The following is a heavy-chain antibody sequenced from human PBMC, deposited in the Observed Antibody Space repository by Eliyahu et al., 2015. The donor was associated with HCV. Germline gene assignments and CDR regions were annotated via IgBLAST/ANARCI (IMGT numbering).Heavy chain of an antibody. V-gene: IGHV3-15*01. CDR3: VIYNYGSFDY. Sequence: EVQLVESGGGLVKPGGSLRLSCAXXGFTFNYAWMSWVXXAPGKGLEWVGRMKSKANGGATDHAAPVKGRFTISRDDSKNTLYLQMNSLKTEDTAVYYCVIYNYGSFDYWGQGTLVTVSS. CDR1: GFTFNYAW. CDR2: MKSKANGGAT. J-gene: IGHJ4*02. D-gene: IGHD5-18*01.